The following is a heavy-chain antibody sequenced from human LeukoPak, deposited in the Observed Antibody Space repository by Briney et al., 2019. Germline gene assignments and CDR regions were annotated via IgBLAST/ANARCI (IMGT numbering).Heavy chain of an antibody. D-gene: IGHD2-2*02. CDR1: EFTVSSNY. CDR3: ASVGSTSCYSAPCDY. CDR2: IYSGGST. J-gene: IGHJ4*02. V-gene: IGHV3-53*01. Sequence: PGGSLRLSCAASEFTVSSNYMSWVRQAPGKGLEWVSVIYSGGSTYYADSVKGRFTISRDNSKNTLYLQMNSLRAEDTAVYYCASVGSTSCYSAPCDYWGQGTLVTVSS.